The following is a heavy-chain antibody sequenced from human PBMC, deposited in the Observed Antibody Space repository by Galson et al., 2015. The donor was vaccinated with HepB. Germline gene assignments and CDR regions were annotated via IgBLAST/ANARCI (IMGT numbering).Heavy chain of an antibody. J-gene: IGHJ6*03. Sequence: SVKVSCKASGGTFSSYAISWVRQAPGQGLEWMGGIIPIFGTANYAQKFQGRVTITADESTSTAYMELSSLRSEDTAVYYCARDAEGYCSSTSCSVSVYYYMDVWGKGTTVTVSS. D-gene: IGHD2-2*01. CDR1: GGTFSSYA. CDR2: IIPIFGTA. CDR3: ARDAEGYCSSTSCSVSVYYYMDV. V-gene: IGHV1-69*13.